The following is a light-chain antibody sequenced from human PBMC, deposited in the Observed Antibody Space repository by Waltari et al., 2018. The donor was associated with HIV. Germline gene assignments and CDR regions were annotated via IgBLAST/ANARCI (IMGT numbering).Light chain of an antibody. CDR3: AAWDDSLSVLYV. J-gene: IGLJ1*01. Sequence: QSVLTQPPSASGTPGQRVTISCSGSSSNIGRNYVHCTQQLPGTAPQLLIYRNSQRPSGVPDRFSGSKSGTSASLAISGLRSEDEADYYCAAWDDSLSVLYVFGTGTKVTVL. V-gene: IGLV1-47*01. CDR2: RNS. CDR1: SSNIGRNY.